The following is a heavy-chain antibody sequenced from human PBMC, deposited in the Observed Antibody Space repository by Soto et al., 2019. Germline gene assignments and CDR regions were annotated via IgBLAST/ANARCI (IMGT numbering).Heavy chain of an antibody. D-gene: IGHD3-16*01. CDR1: GFTCSSYW. V-gene: IGHV3-66*01. J-gene: IGHJ4*02. CDR3: ARGEDSGSNALGH. CDR2: IQDGGSI. Sequence: GGSLRLSCAASGFTCSSYWMHWVRQAPGKGLEWVAVIQDGGSISYADSVSDRFTISRDNAKNTVFLEMNSLRPEDTAVYFCARGEDSGSNALGHWGQGTLVTVSS.